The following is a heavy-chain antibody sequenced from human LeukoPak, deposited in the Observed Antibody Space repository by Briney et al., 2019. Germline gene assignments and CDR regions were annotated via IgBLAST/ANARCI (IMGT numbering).Heavy chain of an antibody. CDR1: GGSISSYY. D-gene: IGHD3-10*01. V-gene: IGHV4-59*01. CDR2: IYYSGST. CDR3: ATSTMVRGVIITWAFDI. J-gene: IGHJ3*02. Sequence: SETLSLTCTVSGGSISSYYWSWIRQPPGKGLEWIGYIYYSGSTNYNPSLKSRVTISVDTSKNQFSLKLSSVTAADTAVYYCATSTMVRGVIITWAFDIWGQGTMVTVSS.